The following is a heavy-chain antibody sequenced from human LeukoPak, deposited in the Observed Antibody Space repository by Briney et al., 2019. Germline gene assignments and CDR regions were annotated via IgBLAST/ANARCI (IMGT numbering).Heavy chain of an antibody. J-gene: IGHJ4*02. CDR3: ALLSLGSYNDFDY. Sequence: PGGSLRLSCAASGFTFSSYSMNWVRQAPGKGLEWVSSISSSSSYIYYADSVKGRFTISRDNAKNSLYLQMNSLRAEDTAVYYCALLSLGSYNDFDYWGQGTLVTVSS. CDR2: ISSSSSYI. V-gene: IGHV3-21*01. D-gene: IGHD1-26*01. CDR1: GFTFSSYS.